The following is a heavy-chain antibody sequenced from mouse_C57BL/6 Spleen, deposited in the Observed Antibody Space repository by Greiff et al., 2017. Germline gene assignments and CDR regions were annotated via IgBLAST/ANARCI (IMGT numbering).Heavy chain of an antibody. CDR2: IYPRDGST. V-gene: IGHV1-85*01. D-gene: IGHD2-3*01. CDR1: GYTFTSYD. CDR3: AKVDGYYRFAY. J-gene: IGHJ3*01. Sequence: QVQLQQSGPELVKPGASVQLSCKASGYTFTSYDINWVKQRPGQGLEWIGWIYPRDGSTKYNEKFKGKATLTVDTSSSTAYMELHSLTSEDSAVYFCAKVDGYYRFAYWGQGTLVTVSA.